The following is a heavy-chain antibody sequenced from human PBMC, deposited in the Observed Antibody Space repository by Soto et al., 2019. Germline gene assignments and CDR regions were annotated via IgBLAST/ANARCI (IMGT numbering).Heavy chain of an antibody. D-gene: IGHD1-26*01. CDR2: IYHSGGT. V-gene: IGHV4-30-2*01. CDR3: ARDFSGSYFPDY. Sequence: PSETLSLTCAVSGGSISSGGYSWSWIRQPPGKGLEWIGYIYHSGGTYYNPSLKSRVTISVDRSKNQFSLKLSSVTAADTAVYYCARDFSGSYFPDYWGQGTLVTVSS. J-gene: IGHJ4*02. CDR1: GGSISSGGYS.